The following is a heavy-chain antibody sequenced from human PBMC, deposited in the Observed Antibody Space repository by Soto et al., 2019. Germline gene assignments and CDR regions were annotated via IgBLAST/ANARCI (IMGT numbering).Heavy chain of an antibody. D-gene: IGHD5-18*01. CDR1: GFTFSSYS. CDR3: ARVGYSSPFDY. J-gene: IGHJ4*02. CDR2: ISSGSNTI. Sequence: EVQLVEAGGGLVQPGGSLRLSCAASGFTFSSYSMNWVRQAPGKGLEWVSYISSGSNTIYYADSVKGRFTISRDNAKNSLYLQMHSLRDEDTAVYYCARVGYSSPFDYWGQGTLLTVSS. V-gene: IGHV3-48*02.